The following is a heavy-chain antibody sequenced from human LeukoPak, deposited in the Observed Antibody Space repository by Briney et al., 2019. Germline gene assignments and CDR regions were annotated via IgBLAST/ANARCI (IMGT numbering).Heavy chain of an antibody. V-gene: IGHV1-46*01. Sequence: ASVKVSCKASGYTFTNYGVTWVRQAPGQGLEWMGIINPSGGSTSYAQKFQGRVTMTRDTSTSTVYMELSSLRSEDTAVYYCARDTPEYYYGSAPFDPWGQGTLVAVSS. CDR1: GYTFTNYG. CDR3: ARDTPEYYYGSAPFDP. J-gene: IGHJ5*02. D-gene: IGHD3-10*01. CDR2: INPSGGST.